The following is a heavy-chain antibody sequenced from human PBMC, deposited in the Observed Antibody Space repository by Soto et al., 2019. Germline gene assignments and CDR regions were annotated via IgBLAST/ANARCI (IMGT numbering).Heavy chain of an antibody. V-gene: IGHV1-8*01. J-gene: IGHJ4*02. CDR1: GYTFTSYD. D-gene: IGHD1-26*01. CDR3: ARAPASGSYANFDY. CDR2: MNPNSGNT. Sequence: ASVKVSCKASGYTFTSYDINWVRQATGQGLEWMGWMNPNSGNTGYAQKFQGRVTMTRNTSISKAYMELSSLRSEDTAVYYCARAPASGSYANFDYWGQGTLVTVSS.